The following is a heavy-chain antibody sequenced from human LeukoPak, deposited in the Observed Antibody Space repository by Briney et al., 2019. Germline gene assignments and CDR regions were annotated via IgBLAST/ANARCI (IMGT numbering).Heavy chain of an antibody. Sequence: ASVKVSCKASGYTFTSYGISWVRQAPGQGLEWMGWISAYNGNTNYAQKLQGRVTMTTDTSTSTAYMEPRSLRSDDTAVYYCARDPGIVGATHNWFDPWGQGTLVTVSS. CDR3: ARDPGIVGATHNWFDP. CDR2: ISAYNGNT. J-gene: IGHJ5*02. CDR1: GYTFTSYG. V-gene: IGHV1-18*01. D-gene: IGHD1-26*01.